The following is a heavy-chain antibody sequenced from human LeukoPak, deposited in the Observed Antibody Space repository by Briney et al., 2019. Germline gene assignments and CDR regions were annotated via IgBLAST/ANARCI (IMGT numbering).Heavy chain of an antibody. J-gene: IGHJ5*02. CDR3: ARFRTRGNWFDP. CDR1: GYTFTGYY. Sequence: ASVKVSCKASGYTFTGYYMHWVRQAPGQGLEWMGWINPNSGGTNYAQKFQGRVTMTRDTSISTAYMELSRLRSDDTAVYYCARFRTRGNWFDPWGQGTLVTVSS. V-gene: IGHV1-2*02. D-gene: IGHD3/OR15-3a*01. CDR2: INPNSGGT.